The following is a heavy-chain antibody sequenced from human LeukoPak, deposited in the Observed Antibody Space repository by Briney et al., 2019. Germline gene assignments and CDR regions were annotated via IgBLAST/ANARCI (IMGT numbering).Heavy chain of an antibody. D-gene: IGHD5-18*01. CDR2: ISSSSSYI. CDR1: GGSFSGYY. CDR3: ARVGAWIQLSTPRHLYYYYMDV. V-gene: IGHV3-21*01. J-gene: IGHJ6*03. Sequence: PSETLSLTCAVYGGSFSGYYWSWVRQAPGKGLEWVSSISSSSSYIYYADSVEGRFTISRDNAKNSLYLQMNSLRAEDTAVYYCARVGAWIQLSTPRHLYYYYMDVWGKGTTVTVSS.